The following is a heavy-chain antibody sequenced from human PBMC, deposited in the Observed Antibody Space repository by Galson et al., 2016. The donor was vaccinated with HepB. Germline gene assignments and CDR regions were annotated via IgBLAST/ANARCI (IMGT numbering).Heavy chain of an antibody. CDR3: VKDYGEWLGAFDY. Sequence: SLRLSCAASGFTFEDYAIHWVRQVPGKGLEWVASINRNSVMTGHADSVKGRFTLTRDNANNSVYLQMDVVRVEDTARYHCVKDYGEWLGAFDYWGQGALVSVSS. J-gene: IGHJ4*02. D-gene: IGHD6-19*01. CDR2: INRNSVMT. V-gene: IGHV3-9*01. CDR1: GFTFEDYA.